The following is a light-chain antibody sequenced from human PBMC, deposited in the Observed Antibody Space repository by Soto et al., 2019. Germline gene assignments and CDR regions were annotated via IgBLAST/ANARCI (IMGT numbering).Light chain of an antibody. CDR3: QAWDSSAYV. J-gene: IGLJ1*01. CDR1: KLGDKY. V-gene: IGLV3-1*01. Sequence: SYELTQPPSVSVSPGQTASITCSGDKLGDKYACWYQQKPGQSPVLVIYQDSKRPSGIPERFSGSNSGNTATLTISGTQAMDEADYHCQAWDSSAYVFGTGTKLTVL. CDR2: QDS.